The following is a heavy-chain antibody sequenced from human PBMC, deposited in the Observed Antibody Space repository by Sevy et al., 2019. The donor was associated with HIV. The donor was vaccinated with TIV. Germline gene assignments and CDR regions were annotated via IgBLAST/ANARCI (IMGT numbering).Heavy chain of an antibody. Sequence: GGSLRLSCAASGFTFSSYEMNWVRQAPGKGLEWVSYISSSGSMIYYEDSVKGRFTISRDNAKNSLYLQMNSLRAEDTAVYYCAREDGSRQYFQYWGQGTLVTVSS. CDR3: AREDGSRQYFQY. J-gene: IGHJ1*01. CDR2: ISSSGSMI. CDR1: GFTFSSYE. D-gene: IGHD6-19*01. V-gene: IGHV3-48*03.